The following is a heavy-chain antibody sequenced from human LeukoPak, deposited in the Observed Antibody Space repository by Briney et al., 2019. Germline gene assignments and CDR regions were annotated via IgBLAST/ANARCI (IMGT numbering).Heavy chain of an antibody. CDR3: ARDDKGLAGTFDY. CDR2: ISSSGSTI. V-gene: IGHV3-48*03. CDR1: GFTFSSYE. Sequence: PGGSLRLSCAASGFTFSSYEMNWVRQAPGKGLEWVSYISSSGSTIYYADSVKGRFSISRDNAKNSLYLQVNSLRAEDTAVYYCARDDKGLAGTFDYWGQGTRVTVSS. D-gene: IGHD3-16*01. J-gene: IGHJ4*02.